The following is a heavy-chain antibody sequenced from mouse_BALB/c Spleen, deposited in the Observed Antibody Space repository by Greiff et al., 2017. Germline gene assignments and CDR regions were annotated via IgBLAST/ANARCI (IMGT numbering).Heavy chain of an antibody. CDR2: INPSSGYT. CDR3: ARGGHYYAMDY. CDR1: GYTFTSYT. V-gene: IGHV1-4*02. J-gene: IGHJ4*01. Sequence: QVQLQQSAAELARPGASVKMSCKASGYTFTSYTMHWVKQRPGQGLEWIGYINPSSGYTEYNQKFKGKATMTVDKSSSTAYMELARLTSEDSAIYYCARGGHYYAMDYWGQGTSVTVSS.